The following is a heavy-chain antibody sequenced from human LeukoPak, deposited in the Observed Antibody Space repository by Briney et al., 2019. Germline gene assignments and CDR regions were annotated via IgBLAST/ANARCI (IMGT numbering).Heavy chain of an antibody. V-gene: IGHV3-21*01. J-gene: IGHJ3*02. CDR3: ARGYPVGDYSPHDAFDI. D-gene: IGHD4-17*01. Sequence: KPGGSLRLSCAASGFTFSSYSMNWVRQAPGKGLEWVSSISSSSSYIYYADSVKGRFTISRDNAKNSLYLQMNSLRAEDTAVYYCARGYPVGDYSPHDAFDIWGQGTMVTVSS. CDR1: GFTFSSYS. CDR2: ISSSSSYI.